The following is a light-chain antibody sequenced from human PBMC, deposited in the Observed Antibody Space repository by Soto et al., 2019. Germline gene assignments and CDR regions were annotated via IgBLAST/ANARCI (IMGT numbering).Light chain of an antibody. Sequence: QSALTQPASVSGSPGQSITISCTGTRSDVGGYNSVSWYQQHPGTAPRLMIYEVTNRPSGVSNRFSGSKSGNTASLTISGLQAEDEADYYCSSYTSSSTLVLFGGGTKVTVL. CDR3: SSYTSSSTLVL. CDR1: RSDVGGYNS. CDR2: EVT. V-gene: IGLV2-14*01. J-gene: IGLJ2*01.